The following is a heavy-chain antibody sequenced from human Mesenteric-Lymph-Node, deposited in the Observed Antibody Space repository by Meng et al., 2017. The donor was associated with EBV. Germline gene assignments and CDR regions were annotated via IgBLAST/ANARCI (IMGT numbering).Heavy chain of an antibody. CDR1: GGPITTYNW. V-gene: IGHV4-4*02. D-gene: IGHD3-10*01. Sequence: GQPQGPGPGLWNPLGTLSPPFALSGGPITTYNWWSWVRQSPGKGLEWIGEVFHSGTTNSNASLRSRLTISVDKSKNQFSLKLTSVTAADTAVYYCAKANSSGRSSWFDPWGQGTLVTVSS. J-gene: IGHJ5*02. CDR3: AKANSSGRSSWFDP. CDR2: VFHSGTT.